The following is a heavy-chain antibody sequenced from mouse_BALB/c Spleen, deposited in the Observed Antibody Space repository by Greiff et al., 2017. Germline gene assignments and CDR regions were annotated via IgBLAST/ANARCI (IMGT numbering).Heavy chain of an antibody. CDR2: IYPSDSYT. CDR3: TRCGNYEGADYYAMDY. D-gene: IGHD2-1*01. CDR1: GYTFTSYW. J-gene: IGHJ4*01. V-gene: IGHV1-69*02. Sequence: QVQLQQSGAELVRPGASVKLSCKASGYTFTSYWINWVKQRPGQGLEWIGNIYPSDSYTNYNQKFKDKATLTVDKSSSTAYMQLSSPTSEDSAVYYCTRCGNYEGADYYAMDYWGQGTSVTVSS.